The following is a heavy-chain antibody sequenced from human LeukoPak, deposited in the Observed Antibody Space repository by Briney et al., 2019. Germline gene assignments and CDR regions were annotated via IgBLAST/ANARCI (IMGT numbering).Heavy chain of an antibody. D-gene: IGHD3-10*01. V-gene: IGHV1-18*01. CDR3: ARYRSGRYDAFDI. CDR2: ISAYNGNT. Sequence: ASVKVSRKASGYTLTSYGISWVRQAAGQGREWMGWISAYNGNTNYAQKFQGRVTITADESTSTAYMELSSLRSEDTAVYYCARYRSGRYDAFDIWGQGTMVTVSS. CDR1: GYTLTSYG. J-gene: IGHJ3*02.